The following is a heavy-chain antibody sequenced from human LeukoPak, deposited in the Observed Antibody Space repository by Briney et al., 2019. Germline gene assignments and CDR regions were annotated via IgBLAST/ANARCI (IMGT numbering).Heavy chain of an antibody. CDR1: GFTFSSYW. V-gene: IGHV3-7*01. CDR2: IKPDGTEK. Sequence: GGSLRLSCAASGFTFSSYWMCWVRQAPGKGLEWVANIKPDGTEKQYVDSVKGRLTISRDNAKNSLYLQMNSLRVDGTAVYYCATTTRSRSWDYWGQGTLVTVSS. CDR3: ATTTRSRSWDY. D-gene: IGHD1-1*01. J-gene: IGHJ4*02.